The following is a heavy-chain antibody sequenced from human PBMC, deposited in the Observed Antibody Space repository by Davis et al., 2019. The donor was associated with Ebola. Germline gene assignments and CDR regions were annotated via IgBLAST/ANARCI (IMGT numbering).Heavy chain of an antibody. J-gene: IGHJ6*02. D-gene: IGHD4-11*01. Sequence: AASVKVSCKASGYTFTSYGISWVRQAPGQGLEWMGWISAYNGNTNYAQKLQGRVTMTTDTSTSTAYTELSRLRSDDTAVYYCARVGPYSNRRYGMDVWGQGTTVTVSS. CDR1: GYTFTSYG. V-gene: IGHV1-18*01. CDR2: ISAYNGNT. CDR3: ARVGPYSNRRYGMDV.